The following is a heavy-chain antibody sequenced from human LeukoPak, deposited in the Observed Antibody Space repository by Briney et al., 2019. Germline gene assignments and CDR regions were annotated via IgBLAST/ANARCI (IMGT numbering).Heavy chain of an antibody. Sequence: PGGSLGLSCAASGFTVSSNYMSWVRQAPGKGLEWVSVIYSGGSTYYADSVKGRFTISRDNSKNTLYLQMNSLRAEDTAVYYCARDRAAGNWGYDYWGQGTLVTVSS. CDR2: IYSGGST. D-gene: IGHD6-13*01. J-gene: IGHJ4*02. CDR1: GFTVSSNY. V-gene: IGHV3-66*01. CDR3: ARDRAAGNWGYDY.